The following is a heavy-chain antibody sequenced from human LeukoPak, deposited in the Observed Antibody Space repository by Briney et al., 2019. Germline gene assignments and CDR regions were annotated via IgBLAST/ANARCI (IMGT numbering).Heavy chain of an antibody. CDR3: ARPLGTAIEGY. J-gene: IGHJ4*02. D-gene: IGHD2-21*02. CDR1: GFTFSSYS. V-gene: IGHV3-48*04. Sequence: GGSLRLSCAASGFTFSSYSMNWVRQAPGKGLEWVSYISSSSSTIYYADSVKGRLTISRDNAKNSLYLQMNSLRAEETAVYYCARPLGTAIEGYWGQGTLVTVSS. CDR2: ISSSSSTI.